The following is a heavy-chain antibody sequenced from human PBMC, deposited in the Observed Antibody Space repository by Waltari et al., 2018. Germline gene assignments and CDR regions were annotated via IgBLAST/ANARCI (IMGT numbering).Heavy chain of an antibody. Sequence: HVQLQESGPGLVKPSATLSLTCTVSRDFLSDDHWPWIRQAPGKGLAWIAYLRNTGGTKCHPSLERRVTVSAVTSKKQFSLRLTSVTAADTAVYYCARLPTKDYDSSGWGFFDQWGQGILVSVSS. CDR1: RDFLSDDH. V-gene: IGHV4-59*08. CDR3: ARLPTKDYDSSGWGFFDQ. CDR2: LRNTGGT. D-gene: IGHD3-22*01. J-gene: IGHJ4*02.